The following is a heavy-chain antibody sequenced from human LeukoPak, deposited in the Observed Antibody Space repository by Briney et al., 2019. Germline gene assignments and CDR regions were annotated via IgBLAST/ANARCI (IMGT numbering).Heavy chain of an antibody. CDR2: ISGSGGST. CDR3: AKGEMATTLFDY. CDR1: GFTFSSYA. J-gene: IGHJ4*02. V-gene: IGHV3-23*01. D-gene: IGHD5-24*01. Sequence: GGFLRLSCAASGFTFSSYAMSWVRQAPGKGLEWVSAISGSGGSTYYADSVKGRFTISRDNSKNTLYLQMNSLRAEDTAVYYCAKGEMATTLFDYWGQGTLVTVSS.